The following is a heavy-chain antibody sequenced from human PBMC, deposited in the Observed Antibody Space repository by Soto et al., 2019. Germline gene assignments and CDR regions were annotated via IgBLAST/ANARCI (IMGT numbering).Heavy chain of an antibody. D-gene: IGHD6-19*01. CDR1: GFTFSGSA. V-gene: IGHV3-73*01. CDR3: TRHLSSGWYKWFDP. Sequence: GGSLRLSCAASGFTFSGSAMHWVRQASGKGLEWVGRIRSKANSYATAYAASVKGRFTISRDDSKNTAYLQMNSLKTEDTAVYYCTRHLSSGWYKWFDPWGQGTLVTVSS. CDR2: IRSKANSYAT. J-gene: IGHJ5*02.